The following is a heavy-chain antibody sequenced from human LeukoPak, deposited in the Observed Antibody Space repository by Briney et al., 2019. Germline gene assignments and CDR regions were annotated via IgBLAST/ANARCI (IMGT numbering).Heavy chain of an antibody. CDR2: ISSSMISI. CDR3: ARVYDVLTGGFDH. Sequence: GGSLRLSCAASGFTFSSYTMNWVRQAPGKGLEWVSFISSSMISIHYADSVQGRFTISRDNARNILYLQMNSLRAEDTAVYYCARVYDVLTGGFDHWGQGALVTVSS. J-gene: IGHJ4*02. V-gene: IGHV3-21*01. D-gene: IGHD3-9*01. CDR1: GFTFSSYT.